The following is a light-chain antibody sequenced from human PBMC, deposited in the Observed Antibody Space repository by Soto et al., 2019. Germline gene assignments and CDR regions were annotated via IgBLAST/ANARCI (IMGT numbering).Light chain of an antibody. Sequence: QSVLTQPPSASGTPGQRVTIFCSGSSSNIGSNTVNWYQQLPGTAPKLLIYSNNQRPSGVPDRFSGSKSGTSASLAISGLQSEDEADYYCAAWDDSLNGSYVFGTGTKVTVL. CDR3: AAWDDSLNGSYV. CDR2: SNN. J-gene: IGLJ1*01. CDR1: SSNIGSNT. V-gene: IGLV1-44*01.